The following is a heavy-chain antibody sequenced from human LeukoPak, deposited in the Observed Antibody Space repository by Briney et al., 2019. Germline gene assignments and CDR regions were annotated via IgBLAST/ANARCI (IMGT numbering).Heavy chain of an antibody. D-gene: IGHD6-13*01. V-gene: IGHV3-7*01. CDR3: ASGRQLGY. CDR1: GFTFSNYW. CDR2: IKEDGSEK. J-gene: IGHJ4*02. Sequence: GGSLSLSCAASGFTFSNYWMSWVRQAPGKGLGWVANIKEDGSEKYYVDSVKGRFTISRDNARNSLYLQMNSLRAEDTAVYYCASGRQLGYWGQGTLVTVSS.